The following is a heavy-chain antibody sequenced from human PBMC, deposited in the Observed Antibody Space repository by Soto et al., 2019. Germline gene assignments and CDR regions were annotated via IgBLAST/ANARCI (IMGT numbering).Heavy chain of an antibody. CDR2: ISAYNGNT. CDR3: AREKSSSWYPNPIDY. CDR1: GYTFTSYG. J-gene: IGHJ4*02. Sequence: GASVKVSCKASGYTFTSYGISWVRQAPGQGLEWMGWISAYNGNTNYAQKLQGRVTMTTDTSTSTAYMELRSLRSDDTAVYYCAREKSSSWYPNPIDYWGQGTLVTVSS. D-gene: IGHD6-13*01. V-gene: IGHV1-18*01.